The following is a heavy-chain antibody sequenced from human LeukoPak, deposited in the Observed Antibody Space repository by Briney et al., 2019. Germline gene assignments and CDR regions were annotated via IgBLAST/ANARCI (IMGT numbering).Heavy chain of an antibody. V-gene: IGHV3-7*01. CDR3: ARRGSGRYFDC. CDR2: IKEDGREK. J-gene: IGHJ4*02. D-gene: IGHD6-19*01. CDR1: GFTFSSNW. Sequence: GGSLRLSCAASGFTFSSNWMHWVRQAPGKGLEWVANIKEDGREKYYVDSVKGRFTISRDNAKNSLFLQMNSLRAEDTAVYYCARRGSGRYFDCWGQGTLVTVSS.